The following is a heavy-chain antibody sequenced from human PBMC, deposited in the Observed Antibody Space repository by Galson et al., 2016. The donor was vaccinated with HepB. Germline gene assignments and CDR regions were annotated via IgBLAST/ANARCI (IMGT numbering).Heavy chain of an antibody. Sequence: SLRLSCATSRFTLTTYAIHWVRQAPGKGLEWLAVIWFDGINKFYADSVEGRFTISRDDSKNTVYLQMNSLRVEDTAVYYCARSPPPATPTAGSLDIWGQGTVLTVSS. CDR3: ARSPPPATPTAGSLDI. J-gene: IGHJ3*02. CDR1: RFTLTTYA. V-gene: IGHV3-33*01. CDR2: IWFDGINK.